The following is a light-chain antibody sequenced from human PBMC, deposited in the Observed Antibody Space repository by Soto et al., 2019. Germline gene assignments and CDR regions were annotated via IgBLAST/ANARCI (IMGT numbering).Light chain of an antibody. V-gene: IGKV1-5*01. CDR1: LSISNW. Sequence: DIQMTQSPSTLYASVLYRVTITFRASLSISNWLAWYQQKPGRAPKLLIYDASSLESGVPSRFSGSGSGTEFTLTITGLQPDDFATYYCQQYNAYSGTFGQGTRLEIK. CDR3: QQYNAYSGT. CDR2: DAS. J-gene: IGKJ5*01.